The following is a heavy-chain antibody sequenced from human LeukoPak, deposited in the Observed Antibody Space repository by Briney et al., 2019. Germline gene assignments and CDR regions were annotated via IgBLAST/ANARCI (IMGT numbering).Heavy chain of an antibody. V-gene: IGHV3-23*01. J-gene: IGHJ4*02. D-gene: IGHD2-2*02. CDR2: ISGSGGST. CDR3: AKSLEDIVVVPAAIQPYYFDY. Sequence: PGGSLRLSCAASGFTFSSYAMSWVRQAPGKGLEWVSAISGSGGSTYYADSVKGRFTISRDNSKNTLYLQMNSLRAEDTAVYYCAKSLEDIVVVPAAIQPYYFDYWGQGTLVTVSS. CDR1: GFTFSSYA.